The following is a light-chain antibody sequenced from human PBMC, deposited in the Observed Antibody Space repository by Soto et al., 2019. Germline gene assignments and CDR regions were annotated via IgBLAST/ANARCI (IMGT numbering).Light chain of an antibody. J-gene: IGKJ4*01. V-gene: IGKV1-5*01. CDR2: DAS. CDR3: QQYNSYFS. CDR1: QSISSW. Sequence: DIQMTQSPSTLSASVGDTVTITCRASQSISSWLAWYQQKPGKAPKLLIYDASSLESGVPSRFSGSGSGTEFALTISSLQPDDVAAYYGQQYNSYFSFGGGTKVEIK.